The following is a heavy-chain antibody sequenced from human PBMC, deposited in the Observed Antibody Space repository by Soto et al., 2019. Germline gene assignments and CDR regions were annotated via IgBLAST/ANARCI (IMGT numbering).Heavy chain of an antibody. D-gene: IGHD6-6*01. J-gene: IGHJ5*02. CDR1: GFTVSSNY. CDR3: ARESIAARPTGSLGGFDP. V-gene: IGHV3-53*01. CDR2: IYSGGST. Sequence: ESGGGLIQPGGSLRLSCAASGFTVSSNYMSWVRQAPGKGLEWVSVIYSGGSTYYADSVKGRFTISRDNSKNTLYLQMNSLRAEDTAVYYCARESIAARPTGSLGGFDPWGQGTLVTVSS.